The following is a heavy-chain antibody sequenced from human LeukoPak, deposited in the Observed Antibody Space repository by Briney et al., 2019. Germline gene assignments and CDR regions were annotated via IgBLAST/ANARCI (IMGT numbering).Heavy chain of an antibody. Sequence: GGSLRLSCAASGFTFDDYAMHWVRHAPGKGLEWVSGISWNSGSIGYADSAKGRFTISRDNAKNSLYLQMNSLRAEDTAVYYCARDSENYGGNSDYWGQGTLVTVSS. CDR2: ISWNSGSI. V-gene: IGHV3-9*01. CDR1: GFTFDDYA. D-gene: IGHD4-23*01. CDR3: ARDSENYGGNSDY. J-gene: IGHJ4*02.